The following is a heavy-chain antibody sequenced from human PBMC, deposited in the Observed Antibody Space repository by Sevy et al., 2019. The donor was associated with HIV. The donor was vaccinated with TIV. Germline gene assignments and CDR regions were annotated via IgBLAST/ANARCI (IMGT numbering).Heavy chain of an antibody. CDR3: AGENAWGRGYS. CDR1: GGSITSLY. CDR2: IYYNGHI. D-gene: IGHD1-26*01. V-gene: IGHV4-59*08. J-gene: IGHJ4*02. Sequence: SETLSLTFTVSGGSITSLYWNWIRQPPGKGLEWIANIYYNGHINYNPSLKSRVTLSLDTSENQFSLRLSSVTAADTAMYYCAGENAWGRGYSWGQGTLVTVSS.